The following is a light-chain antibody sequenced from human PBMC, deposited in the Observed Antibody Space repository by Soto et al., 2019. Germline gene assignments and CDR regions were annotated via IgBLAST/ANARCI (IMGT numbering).Light chain of an antibody. CDR1: QSVRSW. J-gene: IGKJ4*01. V-gene: IGKV1-5*01. CDR2: DAS. Sequence: DIQMTQSPATLSASVGDRVTITCRASQSVRSWLAWYQQKPGTAPKLLIFDASRLESGVPSRFSGSASGTEFTLILSSLQPDDFATYYCQQYDNYPLTFGGGTKVEIK. CDR3: QQYDNYPLT.